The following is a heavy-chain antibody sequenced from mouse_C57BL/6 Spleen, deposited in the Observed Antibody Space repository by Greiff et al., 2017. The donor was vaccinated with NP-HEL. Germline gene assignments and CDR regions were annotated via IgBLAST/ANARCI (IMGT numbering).Heavy chain of an antibody. CDR1: GYTFTDYY. J-gene: IGHJ1*03. CDR2: INPNNGGT. V-gene: IGHV1-26*01. D-gene: IGHD1-1*01. Sequence: EVQLQQSGPELVKPGASVKISCKPSGYTFTDYYMNWVKQSHGKSLEWIGDINPNNGGTSYNQKFKGKATLTVDKSSSTAYMELRSLTSEDSAVYYCARAGPYYYGSSYGYWYFDVWGTGTTVTVSS. CDR3: ARAGPYYYGSSYGYWYFDV.